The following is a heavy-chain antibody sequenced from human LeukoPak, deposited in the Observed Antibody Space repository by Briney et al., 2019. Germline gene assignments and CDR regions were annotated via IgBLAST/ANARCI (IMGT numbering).Heavy chain of an antibody. V-gene: IGHV4-38-2*02. CDR3: ARDLSHLYDYGGPVWHAFDI. J-gene: IGHJ3*02. Sequence: SGTLSLTCTVSGYSISSGYYWGWIRQPPGKGLEWIGSIYHSGSTYYNPSLKSRVTISVDTSKNQFSLKLSSVTAADTAVYYCARDLSHLYDYGGPVWHAFDIWGQGTMVTVSS. CDR1: GYSISSGYY. CDR2: IYHSGST. D-gene: IGHD4-23*01.